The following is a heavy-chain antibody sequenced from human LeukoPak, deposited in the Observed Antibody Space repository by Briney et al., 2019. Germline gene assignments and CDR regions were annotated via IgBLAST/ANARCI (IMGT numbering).Heavy chain of an antibody. Sequence: ASVKVSCKASDYTFTSYGISWVRQAPGQGLEWMGWISAYNGNTNYAQKLQGRVTMTTDTSTSTAYMELRSLRSDDTAVYYCARVDYDYWSGYFISAFDIWGQGTMVTVSS. CDR3: ARVDYDYWSGYFISAFDI. D-gene: IGHD3-3*01. CDR1: DYTFTSYG. CDR2: ISAYNGNT. J-gene: IGHJ3*02. V-gene: IGHV1-18*01.